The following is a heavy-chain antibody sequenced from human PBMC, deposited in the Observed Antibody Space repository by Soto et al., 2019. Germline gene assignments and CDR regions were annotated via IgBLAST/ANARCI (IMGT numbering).Heavy chain of an antibody. V-gene: IGHV4-59*08. CDR2: IYSSGST. Sequence: QVQLQESGPGLVKPSETLSLTCTVSGGSISSYYWSWIRQPPGKGLEWIGYIYSSGSTNYTPSLKSRVTIAVDPSKNQFSLRLSSVTAADTAVYYCARHPAVNGTAAYFDYWGQGTLVTVSS. J-gene: IGHJ4*02. CDR3: ARHPAVNGTAAYFDY. D-gene: IGHD6-19*01. CDR1: GGSISSYY.